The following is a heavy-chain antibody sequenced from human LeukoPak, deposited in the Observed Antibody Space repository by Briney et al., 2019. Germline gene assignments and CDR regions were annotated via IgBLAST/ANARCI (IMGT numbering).Heavy chain of an antibody. CDR3: ARGDYYGSGSYSDY. Sequence: PGGSLRLSCAASGFTFNNYAIHWVRQAPGKGLEWVAVISYDGTNKYYADSVKGRFTISRDNSKNTLYLQMNSLRAEDTAVYYCARGDYYGSGSYSDYWGQGTLVTVSS. V-gene: IGHV3-30-3*01. D-gene: IGHD3-10*01. CDR2: ISYDGTNK. CDR1: GFTFNNYA. J-gene: IGHJ4*02.